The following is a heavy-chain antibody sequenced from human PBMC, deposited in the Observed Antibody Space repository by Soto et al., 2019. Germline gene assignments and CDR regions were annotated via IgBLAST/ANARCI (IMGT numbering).Heavy chain of an antibody. D-gene: IGHD3-22*01. Sequence: SGPTLVNPTQTLTLTCTFSGFSLSTSGVGVGWIRQPPGKALEWLALIYWDDDKRYSPSLKSRLTITKDTSKNQVVLTMTNMDPVDTATYYCAHSPARFDYYDSSGYSTTNFDYWGQGTLVTAPQ. J-gene: IGHJ4*02. CDR3: AHSPARFDYYDSSGYSTTNFDY. CDR1: GFSLSTSGVG. CDR2: IYWDDDK. V-gene: IGHV2-5*02.